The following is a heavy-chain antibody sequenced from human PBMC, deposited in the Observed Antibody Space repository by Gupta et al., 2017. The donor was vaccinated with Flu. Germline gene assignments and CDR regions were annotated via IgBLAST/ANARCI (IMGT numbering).Heavy chain of an antibody. D-gene: IGHD5-24*01. CDR3: ARNRGWEQFDY. CDR1: VFSFSDYW. Sequence: EVQLVESGGGLVQSGGSLRLSCAASVFSFSDYWMNWVRQAPGKGLEWVANINQDGRTKNYVDSLKGRFTVSRDNAKNSLYLQMDSLRAEDTAVYFCARNRGWEQFDYWGQGTLVTVSS. J-gene: IGHJ4*02. V-gene: IGHV3-7*01. CDR2: INQDGRTK.